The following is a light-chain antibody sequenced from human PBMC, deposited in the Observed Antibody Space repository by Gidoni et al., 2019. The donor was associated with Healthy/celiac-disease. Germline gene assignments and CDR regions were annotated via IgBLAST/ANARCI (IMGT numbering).Light chain of an antibody. Sequence: SYELTQPPSVSVSPGQTASITCSGDKLGDKYSCWYQQKPGQSPVLVIYQDSKRPSGIPERFSGSTSWNTATLTISGTQAIDEADYYCQAWDSSTPGVVFGGGTKLTVL. V-gene: IGLV3-1*01. CDR2: QDS. J-gene: IGLJ2*01. CDR1: KLGDKY. CDR3: QAWDSSTPGVV.